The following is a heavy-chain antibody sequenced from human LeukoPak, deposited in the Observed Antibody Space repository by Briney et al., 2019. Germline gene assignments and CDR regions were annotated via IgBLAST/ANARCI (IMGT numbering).Heavy chain of an antibody. CDR3: VRDLGLFRFDH. J-gene: IGHJ4*02. V-gene: IGHV3-7*01. D-gene: IGHD3-10*02. CDR1: GFTFSGYW. Sequence: GGSLRLSCAASGFTFSGYWMSWVRQAPGKGLEWVGNVEKDGSEKGYVGSVKGRFTISRDNAKNSLYLQMNSLRAEDTGVYYCVRDLGLFRFDHWGQGALVTGSS. CDR2: VEKDGSEK.